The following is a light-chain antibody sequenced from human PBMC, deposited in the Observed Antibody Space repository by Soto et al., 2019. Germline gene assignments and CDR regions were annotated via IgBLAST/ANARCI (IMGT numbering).Light chain of an antibody. V-gene: IGKV1-5*03. Sequence: DIQMIQSPSTLSASVGDRVTITCRASQSISSWLAWYQQKPGKAPNLLIYKASSLESGVPSRFSGSGSGTEFTLTISSLQPDDFATYYCQQYNIYWTFGQGTKVEIK. CDR2: KAS. CDR1: QSISSW. J-gene: IGKJ1*01. CDR3: QQYNIYWT.